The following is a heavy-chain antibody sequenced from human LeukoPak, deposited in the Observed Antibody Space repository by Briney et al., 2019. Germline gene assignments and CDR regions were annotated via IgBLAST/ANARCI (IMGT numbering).Heavy chain of an antibody. D-gene: IGHD3-9*01. J-gene: IGHJ6*03. CDR1: GYTFTGYY. CDR2: INPNSGGT. CDR3: ARDFRDILTGQPPPAHQETHYYYYYYMDV. Sequence: ASVKVSCKASGYTFTGYYMHWVRQAPGQGLEWMGWINPNSGGTNYAQKFQGRVTMTRDTSISTAYMELSRLRSDDTAVYYCARDFRDILTGQPPPAHQETHYYYYYYMDVWGKGTTVTVSS. V-gene: IGHV1-2*02.